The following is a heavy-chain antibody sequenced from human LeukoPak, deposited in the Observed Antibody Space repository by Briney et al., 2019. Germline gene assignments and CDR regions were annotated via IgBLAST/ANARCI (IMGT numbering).Heavy chain of an antibody. V-gene: IGHV4-59*01. Sequence: SETLSLTCTVSGGSISSYYWSWIRQPPGKGLEWIGYIYYSGSTNYNPSLKSRVTISVDTSKNQFSLKLSSVTAADTAVYYCARLRYCSSTSCYYYYYYMDVWGKGTTVTVSS. D-gene: IGHD2-2*01. CDR2: IYYSGST. J-gene: IGHJ6*03. CDR3: ARLRYCSSTSCYYYYYYMDV. CDR1: GGSISSYY.